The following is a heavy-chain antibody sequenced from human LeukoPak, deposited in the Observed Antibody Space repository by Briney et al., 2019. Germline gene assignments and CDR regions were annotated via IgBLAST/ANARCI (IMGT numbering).Heavy chain of an antibody. CDR2: INHSGST. CDR1: GGSFSGYY. Sequence: SETLSLTCAVYGGSFSGYYWSWLRQPPGKGLEWIGEINHSGSTNYNPSLKSRVTISVDTSKNQFSLKLSSVTAADTAVYYCARHRRGYYYGSGSTFDYWGQGTLVTVSS. CDR3: ARHRRGYYYGSGSTFDY. D-gene: IGHD3-10*01. V-gene: IGHV4-34*01. J-gene: IGHJ4*02.